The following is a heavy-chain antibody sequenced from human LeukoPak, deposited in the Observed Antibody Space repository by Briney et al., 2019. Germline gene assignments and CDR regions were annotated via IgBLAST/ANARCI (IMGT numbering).Heavy chain of an antibody. D-gene: IGHD3-3*01. CDR1: GFTFSSYW. CDR3: ARDPPERYDFWSGYWLV. J-gene: IGHJ6*02. CDR2: IYGGGST. Sequence: PGGSLRLSCAASGFTFSSYWMSWVRQAPGKGLEWVSVIYGGGSTYYADSVKGRFTISRDNSKNTVFLQMNSLRAEDTAVYYCARDPPERYDFWSGYWLVWGQGTTVTVSS. V-gene: IGHV3-66*01.